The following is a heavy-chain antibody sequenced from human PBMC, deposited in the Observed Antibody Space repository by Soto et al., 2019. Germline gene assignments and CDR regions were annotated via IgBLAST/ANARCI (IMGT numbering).Heavy chain of an antibody. CDR2: IWYDGSNK. Sequence: QVQLVESGGGVVQPGRSLRLSCAASGFTFSSYGMHWVRQAPGKGLEWVAVIWYDGSNKYYADSVKGRFTISRDNSKNTLYLQTNSLRAEDTAVYYCARVVAPKAVAGLLPDYWGQGTLVTVSS. J-gene: IGHJ4*02. CDR1: GFTFSSYG. D-gene: IGHD6-19*01. CDR3: ARVVAPKAVAGLLPDY. V-gene: IGHV3-33*01.